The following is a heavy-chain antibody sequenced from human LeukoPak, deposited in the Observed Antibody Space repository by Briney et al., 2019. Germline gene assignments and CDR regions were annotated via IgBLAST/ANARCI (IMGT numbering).Heavy chain of an antibody. CDR1: GYTFTSYG. CDR2: ISAYNGNT. CDR3: ATGYDILTGSRYGMDV. D-gene: IGHD3-9*01. J-gene: IGHJ6*04. V-gene: IGHV1-18*04. Sequence: GSVKVSCKASGYTFTSYGISWVRQAPGQGLEWMGWISAYNGNTNYAQKFQGRVTMTEDTSTDTAYMELSSLRSEDTAVYYCATGYDILTGSRYGMDVWGKGTTVTVSS.